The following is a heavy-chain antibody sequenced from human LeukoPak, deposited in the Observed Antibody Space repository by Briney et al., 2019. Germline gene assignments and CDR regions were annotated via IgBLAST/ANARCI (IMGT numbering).Heavy chain of an antibody. CDR2: IYYSGST. CDR3: ALQLSSGWYGYFDY. V-gene: IGHV4-61*01. CDR1: GGSVSGGSYY. Sequence: KPSETLSLTCTVSGGSVSGGSYYWSWIRQPPGKGLEWIGYIYYSGSTNYNPSLKSRVTISVDTSKNQFSLKLSSVTAADTAVYYCALQLSSGWYGYFDYWGQGTLVTVSS. D-gene: IGHD6-19*01. J-gene: IGHJ4*02.